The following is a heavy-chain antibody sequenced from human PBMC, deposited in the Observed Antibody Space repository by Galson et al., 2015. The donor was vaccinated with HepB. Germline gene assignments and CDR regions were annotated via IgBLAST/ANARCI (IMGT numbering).Heavy chain of an antibody. V-gene: IGHV3-23*01. Sequence: SLRLSCADSGYIFSNYYMAWVRQAPGKGLEWVSAIDGSGGHTYYADSVKGRFTISRDNSRNTLFLQMNSLRADDTAIYYCAKRLTGYGFLNYWGPGSLVTVSS. CDR3: AKRLTGYGFLNY. CDR2: IDGSGGHT. D-gene: IGHD4-17*01. CDR1: GYIFSNYY. J-gene: IGHJ4*02.